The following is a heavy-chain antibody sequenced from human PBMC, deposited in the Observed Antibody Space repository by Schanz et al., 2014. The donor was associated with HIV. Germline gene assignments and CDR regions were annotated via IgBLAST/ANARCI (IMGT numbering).Heavy chain of an antibody. D-gene: IGHD3-3*02. Sequence: QVQLVQSGAEVKNPGASVKVSCKASGYTFTGYYMHWVRQAPGQGLEWMGWIVPIFGTANYAQKFQGRVTIIADESTSTAYMELSSLRSADTAVYFCARAAFSSEYYYGMDVWGQGTTVTVSS. CDR2: IVPIFGTA. J-gene: IGHJ6*02. V-gene: IGHV1-69*01. CDR3: ARAAFSSEYYYGMDV. CDR1: GYTFTGYY.